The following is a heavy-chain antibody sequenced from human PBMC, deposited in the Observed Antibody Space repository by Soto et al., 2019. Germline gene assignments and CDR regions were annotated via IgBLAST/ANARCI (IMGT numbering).Heavy chain of an antibody. V-gene: IGHV4-59*01. D-gene: IGHD6-13*01. CDR2: IYYSGST. Sequence: TVSGGSISSYYWSWIRQPPGKGLEWIGYIYYSGSTNYNPSLKSRVTISVDTSKNQFSLKLSSVTAADTAVYYCARSSSSWWFDPWGQGTLVTVSS. CDR3: ARSSSSWWFDP. J-gene: IGHJ5*02. CDR1: GGSISSYY.